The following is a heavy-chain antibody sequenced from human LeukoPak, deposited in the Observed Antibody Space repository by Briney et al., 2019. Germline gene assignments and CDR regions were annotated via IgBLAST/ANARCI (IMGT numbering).Heavy chain of an antibody. CDR2: IHYDGSNK. CDR3: AKDQRKFLEWLDALDI. Sequence: GGSLRLSCAASGFTFSTYGMHWVRQAPGKGLEWVSFIHYDGSNKYYVDSVKGRFTISRDNSKNMVYQQMNSLRAEDTAVYYCAKDQRKFLEWLDALDIWGQGTMVTVSS. CDR1: GFTFSTYG. V-gene: IGHV3-30*02. D-gene: IGHD3-3*01. J-gene: IGHJ3*02.